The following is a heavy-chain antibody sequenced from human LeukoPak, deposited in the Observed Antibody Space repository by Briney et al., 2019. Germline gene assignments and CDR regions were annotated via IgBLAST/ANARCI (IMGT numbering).Heavy chain of an antibody. CDR1: GFTFSTYA. CDR3: ARDRLHYDSLTGYPAD. D-gene: IGHD3-9*01. V-gene: IGHV3-23*01. CDR2: IFNSGVST. Sequence: AGGSLRLSCAASGFTFSTYAMSWVRQAPGKGLEWVSEIFNSGVSTYLADSVQGRFSISRDNSKNTLYLQMNSLRAEDTAVYYCARDRLHYDSLTGYPADWGQGTLVTVSS. J-gene: IGHJ4*02.